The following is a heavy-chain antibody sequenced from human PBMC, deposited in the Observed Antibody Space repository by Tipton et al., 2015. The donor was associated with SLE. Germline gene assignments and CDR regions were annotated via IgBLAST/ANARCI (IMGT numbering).Heavy chain of an antibody. CDR3: ARAVAGNSEYFDY. D-gene: IGHD6-19*01. J-gene: IGHJ4*01. CDR1: GFSISSDYY. Sequence: TLSLTCTVSGFSISSDYYWGWIRQPPGQGLEWIGSIFHGGNTYYNPSLKSRFTISIDTSKNQFSLKVNSVTAADTALYYCARAVAGNSEYFDYWGHGTLVTVSS. CDR2: IFHGGNT. V-gene: IGHV4-38-2*02.